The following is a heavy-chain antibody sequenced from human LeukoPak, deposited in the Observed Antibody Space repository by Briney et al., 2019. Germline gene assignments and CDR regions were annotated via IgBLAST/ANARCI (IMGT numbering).Heavy chain of an antibody. D-gene: IGHD6-13*01. CDR1: GVSISRYY. CDR3: ARVNRYCNDY. V-gene: IGHV4-59*01. J-gene: IGHJ4*02. CDR2: IFYSVST. Sequence: PSETLSLTCTVSGVSISRYYWSWIRQSPGKGLEWIGNIFYSVSTNYNPSFKSRVTISLDTSKNQFSLNLSSVTAADTAVYYCARVNRYCNDYWGQGTLVTVSS.